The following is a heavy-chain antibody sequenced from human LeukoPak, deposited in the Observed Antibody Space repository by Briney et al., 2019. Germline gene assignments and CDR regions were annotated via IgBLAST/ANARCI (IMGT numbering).Heavy chain of an antibody. CDR2: IYYSGST. D-gene: IGHD3-9*01. CDR3: ARSKDILTGYCFDY. CDR1: GGSISSYY. J-gene: IGHJ4*02. V-gene: IGHV4-59*01. Sequence: SETLSLTCTVSGGSISSYYWSWIRQPPGKGLEWIGYIYYSGSTNYNPSLKSRVTISVDTSKKQFSLKLSSVAAADTAVYYCARSKDILTGYCFDYWGQGTLVTVSS.